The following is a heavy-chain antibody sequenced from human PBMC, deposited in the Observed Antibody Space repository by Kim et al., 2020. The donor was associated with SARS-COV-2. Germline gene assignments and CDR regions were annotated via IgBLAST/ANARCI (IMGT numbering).Heavy chain of an antibody. V-gene: IGHV1-69*13. CDR1: GGTFSSYA. Sequence: SVKVSCKASGGTFSSYAISWVRQAPGQGLEWMGGIIPIFGTANYAQKFQGRVTITADESTSTAYMELSSLRSEDTAVYYCARDHLIAARWFDPWGQGTLVTVSS. CDR3: ARDHLIAARWFDP. CDR2: IIPIFGTA. J-gene: IGHJ5*02. D-gene: IGHD6-6*01.